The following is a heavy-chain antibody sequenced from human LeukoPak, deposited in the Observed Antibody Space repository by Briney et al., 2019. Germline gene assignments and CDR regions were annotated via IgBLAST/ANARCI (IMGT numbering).Heavy chain of an antibody. CDR2: INHSGST. CDR3: AVLGRRIAADY. J-gene: IGHJ4*02. CDR1: GGSFSGYY. V-gene: IGHV4-34*01. Sequence: KTSETLSLTCAVYGGSFSGYYWSWIRQPPGKGLEWIGEINHSGSTNYNPSLKSRVTISVDTSKNQFSLKLSSVTAADTAVYYCAVLGRRIAADYWGQGTLVTVSS. D-gene: IGHD1-1*01.